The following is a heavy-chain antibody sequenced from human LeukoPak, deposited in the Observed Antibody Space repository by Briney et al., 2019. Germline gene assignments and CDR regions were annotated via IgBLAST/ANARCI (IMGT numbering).Heavy chain of an antibody. CDR3: AREATGSYQGVFDY. D-gene: IGHD1-26*01. CDR1: GYTFTSYT. Sequence: ASVKVSCKTSGYTFTSYTIHWVRQAPGQRLEWMAWSNAGNGNTKYSQEFQGRVTITRDTSASTAYMELSSLTSEDMALYYCAREATGSYQGVFDYWGQGTLVTVSS. V-gene: IGHV1-3*02. CDR2: SNAGNGNT. J-gene: IGHJ4*02.